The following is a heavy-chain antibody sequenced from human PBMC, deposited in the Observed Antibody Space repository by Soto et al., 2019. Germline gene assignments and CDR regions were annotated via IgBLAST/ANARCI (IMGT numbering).Heavy chain of an antibody. CDR2: ISYDGSNK. D-gene: IGHD6-19*01. CDR1: GFTFSSYG. Sequence: QVQLVESGGGVVQPGRSLRLSCAASGFTFSSYGMHWVRQAPGKGLEWVAVISYDGSNKYYADSVKGRFTISRDNSKNALYLQRNSLRAEDTAVYYCAKDQYSSGWYGYWGQGTLVTGSS. V-gene: IGHV3-30*18. CDR3: AKDQYSSGWYGY. J-gene: IGHJ4*02.